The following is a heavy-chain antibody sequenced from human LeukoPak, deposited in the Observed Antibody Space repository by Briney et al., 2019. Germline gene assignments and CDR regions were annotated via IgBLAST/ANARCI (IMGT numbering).Heavy chain of an antibody. Sequence: SETLSLSCSVSGVAITRYCWSWIRQSPGRGLEGIGDISYSGGTRYNPSFESRVNMSQDTSKTQFSLRMNSVTATDSAVYYCARETALPVAGGFRNAFDLWGQGTRVTVSS. CDR3: ARETALPVAGGFRNAFDL. V-gene: IGHV4-59*08. J-gene: IGHJ3*01. D-gene: IGHD6-19*01. CDR2: ISYSGGT. CDR1: GVAITRYC.